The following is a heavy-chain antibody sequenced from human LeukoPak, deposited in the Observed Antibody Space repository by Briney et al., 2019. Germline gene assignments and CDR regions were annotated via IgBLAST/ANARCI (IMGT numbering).Heavy chain of an antibody. V-gene: IGHV1-2*02. CDR2: INPNSGGT. CDR3: ARVSGSLPEYFQH. CDR1: GYTFTGYY. Sequence: ASVKVSCKASGYTFTGYYMHWVRQAPGQGLEWMGWINPNSGGTNCAQKFQGRVTMTRDTSISTAYMELSRLRSDDTAVYYCARVSGSLPEYFQHWGQGTLVTVSS. D-gene: IGHD1-26*01. J-gene: IGHJ1*01.